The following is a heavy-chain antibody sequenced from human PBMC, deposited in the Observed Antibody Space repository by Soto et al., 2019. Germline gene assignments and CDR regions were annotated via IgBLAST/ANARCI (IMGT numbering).Heavy chain of an antibody. D-gene: IGHD5-18*01. CDR2: INPNSGGT. CDR1: GYTFTGYY. Sequence: ASVKVSCKASGYTFTGYYMHWVRQAPGQGLEWMGWINPNSGGTNYAQKFQGWVTMTRDTSISTAYMELSRLRSEDTAVYYCARGADTAMGYDAFDIWGQGTMVTVSS. CDR3: ARGADTAMGYDAFDI. V-gene: IGHV1-2*04. J-gene: IGHJ3*02.